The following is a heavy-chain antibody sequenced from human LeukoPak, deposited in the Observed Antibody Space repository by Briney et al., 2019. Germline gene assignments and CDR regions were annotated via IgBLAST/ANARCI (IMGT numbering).Heavy chain of an antibody. J-gene: IGHJ4*02. Sequence: GASVKVSCKASGYTFTGYYMHWVRQAPGQGLEWMGWINPNSGGTNYAQKFQGRVTMTGDTPISTAYMDLSRLTSDDTAVYYCARSTYAVAATGAYWGQGTLVTVSS. CDR2: INPNSGGT. CDR1: GYTFTGYY. CDR3: ARSTYAVAATGAY. V-gene: IGHV1-2*02. D-gene: IGHD6-19*01.